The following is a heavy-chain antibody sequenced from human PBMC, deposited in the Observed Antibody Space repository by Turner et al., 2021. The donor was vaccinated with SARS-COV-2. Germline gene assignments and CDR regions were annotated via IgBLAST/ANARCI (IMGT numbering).Heavy chain of an antibody. J-gene: IGHJ3*02. Sequence: EVQLVESGGGLVQPGGSLRLSCAASGFTFSSYDMHWVRQDTGKGLECVSAIGTAGDPYYPGSVKGRFTISRENAKNSLYLQMNSLRAGDTAVYYCARGRGFCTSTSCYTNDAFDIWGQGTMVTISS. CDR1: GFTFSSYD. CDR2: IGTAGDP. D-gene: IGHD2-2*02. CDR3: ARGRGFCTSTSCYTNDAFDI. V-gene: IGHV3-13*05.